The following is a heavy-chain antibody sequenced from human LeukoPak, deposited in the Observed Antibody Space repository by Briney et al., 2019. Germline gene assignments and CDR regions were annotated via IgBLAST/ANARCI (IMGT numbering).Heavy chain of an antibody. Sequence: HPGGSLRLSCAASGFTFSSYAMHWVRQAPGKGLEWVAVISYDGSNKYYADSVKGRFTISRGNSKNTVYLQMNSLRAEDTAVYHCARQGNYGSGSYVRDAFDIWGQGTMVTVSS. CDR2: ISYDGSNK. CDR1: GFTFSSYA. CDR3: ARQGNYGSGSYVRDAFDI. J-gene: IGHJ3*02. V-gene: IGHV3-30-3*01. D-gene: IGHD3-10*01.